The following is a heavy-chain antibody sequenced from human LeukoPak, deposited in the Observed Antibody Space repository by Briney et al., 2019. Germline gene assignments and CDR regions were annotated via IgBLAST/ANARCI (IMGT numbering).Heavy chain of an antibody. J-gene: IGHJ4*02. Sequence: GGSLRLSCAASGFTFSSYAMHWVRQAPGKGLEWVAVISYDGSNKYYADSVKGRFTISRDNSKNTLYLQMNSLRAEDTAVYYCARYLRVVRGVIEYYFDYWGQGTLVTVSS. V-gene: IGHV3-30*04. D-gene: IGHD3-10*01. CDR1: GFTFSSYA. CDR2: ISYDGSNK. CDR3: ARYLRVVRGVIEYYFDY.